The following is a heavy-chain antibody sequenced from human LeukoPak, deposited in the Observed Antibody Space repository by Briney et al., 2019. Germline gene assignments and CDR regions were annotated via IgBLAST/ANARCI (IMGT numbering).Heavy chain of an antibody. Sequence: SETLSLTCTVSGGSISSYYWSWILQPPGKGLEWIGYIYYSGSTNYNPSLKSRVTISVDTSKNQFSLKLSSVTAADTAVYYCARVGWFDAFDIWGQGTMVTVSS. CDR1: GGSISSYY. CDR3: ARVGWFDAFDI. D-gene: IGHD6-19*01. CDR2: IYYSGST. V-gene: IGHV4-59*01. J-gene: IGHJ3*02.